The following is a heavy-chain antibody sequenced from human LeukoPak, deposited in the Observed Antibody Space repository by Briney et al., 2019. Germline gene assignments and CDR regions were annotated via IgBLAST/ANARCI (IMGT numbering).Heavy chain of an antibody. CDR1: GFTVSSNY. CDR2: IYSGGST. D-gene: IGHD3-22*01. J-gene: IGHJ4*02. Sequence: GGSLRLSCAASGFTVSSNYMSWVRQAPGKGLEWVSVIYSGGSTYYADSVKGRFTISRDNSKNTLYLQMNSLRAEDTAVYYCAREYYYDSSGYYNPVDYWGQGTLVTVSS. CDR3: AREYYYDSSGYYNPVDY. V-gene: IGHV3-66*02.